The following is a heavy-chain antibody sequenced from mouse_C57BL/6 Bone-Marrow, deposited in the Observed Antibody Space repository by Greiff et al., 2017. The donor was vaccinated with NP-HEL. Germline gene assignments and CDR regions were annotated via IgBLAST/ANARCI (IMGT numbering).Heavy chain of an antibody. CDR3: TRNSIYYYGSSYGYWYFDV. CDR2: IDPETGGT. CDR1: GYTFTDYE. Sequence: QVQLQQSGAELVRPGASVTLSCKASGYTFTDYEMHWVKQTPVHGLEWIGAIDPETGGTAYNQKFKGKAILTADKSSSTAYMELHSLTSEDSAVYYCTRNSIYYYGSSYGYWYFDVWGTGTTVTVAS. V-gene: IGHV1-15*01. J-gene: IGHJ1*03. D-gene: IGHD1-1*01.